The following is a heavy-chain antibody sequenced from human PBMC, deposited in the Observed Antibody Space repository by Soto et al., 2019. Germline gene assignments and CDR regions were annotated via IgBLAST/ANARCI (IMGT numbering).Heavy chain of an antibody. Sequence: EVQLLESGGDLIQPGGSLRLSCAASGFTFNSYAMTWVRQAPGKGLEWVSAISRYGDFTYYADSVEGRFTISRDNSKNTLYLQMNSLRAEDTAVYYCAKYRYLDHDSRGYLFDNWGQGTLVTVSS. V-gene: IGHV3-23*01. CDR1: GFTFNSYA. CDR2: ISRYGDFT. J-gene: IGHJ4*02. D-gene: IGHD3-22*01. CDR3: AKYRYLDHDSRGYLFDN.